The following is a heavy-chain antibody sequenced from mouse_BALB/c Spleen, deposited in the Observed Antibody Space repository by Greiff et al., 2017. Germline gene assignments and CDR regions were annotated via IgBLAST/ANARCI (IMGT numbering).Heavy chain of an antibody. CDR2: IYPGNVNT. Sequence: QVQLQQSGPELVKPGASVRISCKASGYTFTRYYIHWVKQRPGQGLEWIGWIYPGNVNTKYNEKFKGKATLTADKSSSTAYMQLSSLTSEDSAVYFCARSRYGSRDWYFDVWGAGTTVTVSA. D-gene: IGHD1-1*01. CDR1: GYTFTRYY. CDR3: ARSRYGSRDWYFDV. V-gene: IGHV1S56*01. J-gene: IGHJ1*01.